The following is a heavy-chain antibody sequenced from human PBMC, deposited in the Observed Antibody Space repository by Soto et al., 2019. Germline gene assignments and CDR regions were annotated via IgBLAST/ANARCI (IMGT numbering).Heavy chain of an antibody. CDR2: IFYSGST. CDR1: GGSISSSSYY. V-gene: IGHV4-39*01. J-gene: IGHJ4*02. D-gene: IGHD3-10*01. Sequence: SETLSLTCTVSGGSISSSSYYWGWIRQPPGKGLEWIGSIFYSGSTYYNPSLKSRVTISVDTSKNQFSLKLNSMTAADTAVYYCARHNYGSGSTYFDYWGQGTLVTVSS. CDR3: ARHNYGSGSTYFDY.